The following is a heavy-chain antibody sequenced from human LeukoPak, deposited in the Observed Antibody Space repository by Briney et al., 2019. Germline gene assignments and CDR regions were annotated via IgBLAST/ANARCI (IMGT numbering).Heavy chain of an antibody. Sequence: PGGSLRLSCTASGFTVSSNYMSWVRQAPGKGLEWVSVIYSGGSTYYADSVKGRFTISRDNSKNTLYLQMNSLRAEDTAVYYCARGGLEMATIYLDYWGQGTLVTVSS. J-gene: IGHJ4*02. CDR2: IYSGGST. D-gene: IGHD5-24*01. CDR1: GFTVSSNY. CDR3: ARGGLEMATIYLDY. V-gene: IGHV3-53*01.